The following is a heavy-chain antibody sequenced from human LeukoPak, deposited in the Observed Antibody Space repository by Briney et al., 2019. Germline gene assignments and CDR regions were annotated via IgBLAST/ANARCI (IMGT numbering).Heavy chain of an antibody. CDR1: GYTFTNYG. CDR3: ARDGYTFGGVKTRFDF. J-gene: IGHJ4*02. V-gene: IGHV1-18*01. Sequence: ASVKVSCKASGYTFTNYGISWVRQAPGQGLEWMGWISAYNGDTKYAQKLQGRVTMTTDTSTSTAYMELRSLRSDDTAVYYCARDGYTFGGVKTRFDFWGQGTLVTVPS. CDR2: ISAYNGDT. D-gene: IGHD3-16*01.